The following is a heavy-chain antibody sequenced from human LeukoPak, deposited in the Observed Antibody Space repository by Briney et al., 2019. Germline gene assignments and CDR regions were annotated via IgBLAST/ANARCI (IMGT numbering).Heavy chain of an antibody. D-gene: IGHD2-2*01. Sequence: ASVKVSCKASGYTFTSYAISWVRQAPGQGLEWMGWINPNSGGTNYAQKFQGRVTMTRDMSTSTVYMELSSLRSEDTAVYYCATPDNGYCSSTSCYSSLLYWGQGTLVTVSS. CDR3: ATPDNGYCSSTSCYSSLLY. J-gene: IGHJ4*02. CDR2: INPNSGGT. CDR1: GYTFTSYA. V-gene: IGHV1-18*01.